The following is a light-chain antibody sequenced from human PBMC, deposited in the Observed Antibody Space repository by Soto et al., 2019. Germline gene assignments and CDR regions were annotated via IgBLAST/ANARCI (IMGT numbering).Light chain of an antibody. CDR3: QQRSNWPPT. Sequence: EIVMTQSPATLSVSPWERATLSCRASQSLSFNLAWYQQKPGQAPRLLIYDASNRATGISARFSGSGSGTDFTLTISSLEPEDFAVYYCQQRSNWPPTFGQGTKVDIK. V-gene: IGKV3-11*01. CDR2: DAS. J-gene: IGKJ1*01. CDR1: QSLSFN.